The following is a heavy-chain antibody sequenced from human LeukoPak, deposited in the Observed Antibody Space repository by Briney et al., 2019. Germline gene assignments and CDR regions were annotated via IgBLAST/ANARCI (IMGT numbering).Heavy chain of an antibody. V-gene: IGHV4-59*01. D-gene: IGHD6-19*01. CDR1: GGSLSSYY. Sequence: PSETLSLTCTVSGGSLSSYYWSWIRQPPGKGLEWIGYIYYSGSTNYNPSLKSRVTISVDTSKNQFSLKLSSVTAADTAVYYCARDLLGSGWYSHGMDVWGQGTTVTVSS. J-gene: IGHJ6*02. CDR3: ARDLLGSGWYSHGMDV. CDR2: IYYSGST.